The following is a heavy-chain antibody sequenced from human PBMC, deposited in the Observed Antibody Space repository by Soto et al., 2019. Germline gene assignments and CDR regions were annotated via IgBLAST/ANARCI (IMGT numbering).Heavy chain of an antibody. J-gene: IGHJ4*02. CDR3: ARAYGSGSYRHFDY. D-gene: IGHD3-10*01. Sequence: QVQLVQSGAEVKKPGSSVKVSCKASGGTFSSYTFSWVRQAPGQGLEWMGRIIPIVGKPNYAQKFQGRVTISAYKXXSTAYMELSSLRSEDTAVYYCARAYGSGSYRHFDYWGQGTLVTVSS. V-gene: IGHV1-69*08. CDR1: GGTFSSYT. CDR2: IIPIVGKP.